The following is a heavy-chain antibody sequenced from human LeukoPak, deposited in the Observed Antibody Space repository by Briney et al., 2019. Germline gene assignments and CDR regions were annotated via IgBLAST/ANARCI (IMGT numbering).Heavy chain of an antibody. CDR2: ISWSSGSI. J-gene: IGHJ4*02. Sequence: GGSLRLSCAASGFTFDDYAMHWVRQAPGKGLEWVSGISWSSGSIGYADSVKGRFTISRDNAKNSLYLQMNSLRAEDTALYYCAKDPSPVGGNFDYWGQGTLVTVSS. CDR3: AKDPSPVGGNFDY. V-gene: IGHV3-9*01. D-gene: IGHD3-3*01. CDR1: GFTFDDYA.